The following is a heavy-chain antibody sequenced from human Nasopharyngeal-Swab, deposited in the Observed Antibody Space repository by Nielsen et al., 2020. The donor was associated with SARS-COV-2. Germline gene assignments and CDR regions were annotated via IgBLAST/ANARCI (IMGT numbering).Heavy chain of an antibody. Sequence: SETLSLTCTVSGGSISSSSYYWGWIRQPPGKGLEWIGSIYYSGSTYYNPSLKSRVTISVDTSKNQFSLKLSSVTAADTAVYYCARDLGIAAAGYYYYYGMDVWGQGTTVTVSS. V-gene: IGHV4-39*02. CDR1: GGSISSSSYY. CDR2: IYYSGST. D-gene: IGHD6-13*01. J-gene: IGHJ6*02. CDR3: ARDLGIAAAGYYYYYGMDV.